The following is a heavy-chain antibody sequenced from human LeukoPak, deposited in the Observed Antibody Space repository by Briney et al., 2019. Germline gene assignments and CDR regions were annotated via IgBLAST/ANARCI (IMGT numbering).Heavy chain of an antibody. CDR1: GGSISSGDYY. Sequence: PSETLSLTCTVSGGSISSGDYYWSWIRQPPGKGLEWIGYIHYSGSTYYNPSLKSRVTISVDTSKNQFSLKLSSVTAADTAVYYCAREMGYYGSGRNWFDPWGQGTLVTVSS. CDR3: AREMGYYGSGRNWFDP. D-gene: IGHD3-10*01. CDR2: IHYSGST. V-gene: IGHV4-30-4*01. J-gene: IGHJ5*02.